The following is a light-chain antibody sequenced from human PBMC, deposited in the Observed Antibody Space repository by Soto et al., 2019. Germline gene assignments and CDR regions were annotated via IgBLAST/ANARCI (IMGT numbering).Light chain of an antibody. Sequence: SYELTQPPSVSVAPGKTARITCGGNKIGSKSVHWYQQKPGQAPVLVIYYDSDRPSGIPERFSGSNSGNTATLTISRVEAGDEADCYCQVLDSSSDHVVFGGGTKLTVL. CDR2: YDS. CDR1: KIGSKS. J-gene: IGLJ2*01. V-gene: IGLV3-21*04. CDR3: QVLDSSSDHVV.